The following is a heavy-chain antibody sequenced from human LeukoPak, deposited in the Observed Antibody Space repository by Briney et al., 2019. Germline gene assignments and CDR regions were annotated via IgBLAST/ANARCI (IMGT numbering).Heavy chain of an antibody. V-gene: IGHV3-20*04. Sequence: GGSLRLSCAASGFTFDDYGMSWVRQAPGKGLEWVSGINWNGGSTGYADSVKGRFTISRDNAKNSLYLQMNSLRAEDTALYYYARELGGGSYYRPIDYWGQGTLVTVSS. CDR2: INWNGGST. CDR1: GFTFDDYG. D-gene: IGHD1-26*01. CDR3: ARELGGGSYYRPIDY. J-gene: IGHJ4*02.